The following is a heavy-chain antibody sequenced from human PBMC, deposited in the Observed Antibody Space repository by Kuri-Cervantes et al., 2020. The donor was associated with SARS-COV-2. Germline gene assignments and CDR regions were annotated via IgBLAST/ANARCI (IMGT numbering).Heavy chain of an antibody. CDR1: GGSISSGGYS. CDR3: ARYIPGYSSGRDY. CDR2: IYHSGST. V-gene: IGHV4-30-2*01. D-gene: IGHD6-19*01. Sequence: SETLSLTCAVSGGSISSGGYSWSWIRQPPGKGLEWIGYIYHSGSTYYNPALKSRVTISVDRSKNQFSLKLSSVTAADTAVYYCARYIPGYSSGRDYWGQGTLVTVSS. J-gene: IGHJ4*02.